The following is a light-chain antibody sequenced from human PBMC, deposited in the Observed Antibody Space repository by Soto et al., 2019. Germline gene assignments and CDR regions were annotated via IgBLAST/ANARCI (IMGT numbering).Light chain of an antibody. CDR2: EVN. CDR3: SSYGGNYNFV. V-gene: IGLV2-8*01. Sequence: QSVLTQPPSASGSPGQSVTISCTGTSSDVGEYNYVSLYQQHPGKAPRLMIFEVNKRPSGVPDRFSGSKSGNTASLTVSGLQAEDEADYYCSSYGGNYNFVFGTGTKV. CDR1: SSDVGEYNY. J-gene: IGLJ1*01.